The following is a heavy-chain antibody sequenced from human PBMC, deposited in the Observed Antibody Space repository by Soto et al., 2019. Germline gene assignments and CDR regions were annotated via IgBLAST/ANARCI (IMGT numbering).Heavy chain of an antibody. CDR3: AKARGANNWANYYGLDV. D-gene: IGHD1-1*01. CDR2: ITYAGSNK. J-gene: IGHJ6*02. CDR1: GFIFAKYG. Sequence: QEQLVESGGGVVQPGRSLRLSCAASGFIFAKYGMHWVRQAPGQGLEWVALITYAGSNKYYADAVKGRFTISRDNVENMVSLQLDGLRGEDTAVYYCAKARGANNWANYYGLDVWGQGTTVTVSS. V-gene: IGHV3-30*18.